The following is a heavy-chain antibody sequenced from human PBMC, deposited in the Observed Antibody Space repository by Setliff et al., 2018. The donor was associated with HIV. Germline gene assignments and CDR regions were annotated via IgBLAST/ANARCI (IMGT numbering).Heavy chain of an antibody. D-gene: IGHD4-17*01. CDR2: IIPTFTRA. J-gene: IGHJ5*02. Sequence: SVKVSCKASGGTFGRFGISWVRQAPGQGLEWMGGIIPTFTRANYAQKFQARVIVTTDKSTSTAFMELTSLTSEDTAVYYCARSVHSLYGDYATYFDPWGQGTQVTVSS. V-gene: IGHV1-69*05. CDR1: GGTFGRFG. CDR3: ARSVHSLYGDYATYFDP.